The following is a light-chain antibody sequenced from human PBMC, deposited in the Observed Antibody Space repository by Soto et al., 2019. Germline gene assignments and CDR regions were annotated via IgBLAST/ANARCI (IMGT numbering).Light chain of an antibody. V-gene: IGKV3-20*01. Sequence: EIVLTQSPGTLSLSPGERATLSCRASQSVTSTYLTWYQQKPGQAPRLLIHGTSNRATGIPDRFSGSGSGTDFTLTISRQEPEDFAVYYCQQYGSSPGYSFGQGTKLEIK. CDR3: QQYGSSPGYS. J-gene: IGKJ2*03. CDR1: QSVTSTY. CDR2: GTS.